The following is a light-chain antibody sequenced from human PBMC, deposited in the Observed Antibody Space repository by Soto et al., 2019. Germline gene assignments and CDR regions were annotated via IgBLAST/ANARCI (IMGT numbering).Light chain of an antibody. CDR2: KAS. V-gene: IGKV1-5*03. CDR3: NRYNSYSET. J-gene: IGKJ1*01. CDR1: QTISSW. Sequence: DIRMTQSPSTLSGSVGARVTITCRASQTISSWLAWYQQKPGKAPNLLIYKASTLKSGVRSRCSGSGFGTEFTRTIRGLQLDDCATNSCNRYNSYSETFGRGAKVDIK.